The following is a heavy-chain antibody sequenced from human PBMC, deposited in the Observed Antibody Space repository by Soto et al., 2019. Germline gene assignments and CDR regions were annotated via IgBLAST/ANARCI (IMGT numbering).Heavy chain of an antibody. J-gene: IGHJ4*02. CDR2: IWYDGSNK. CDR1: GFTFSSYA. V-gene: IGHV3-30*04. D-gene: IGHD5-18*01. CDR3: VREGLNTYVHDY. Sequence: GGSLRLSCAASGFTFSSYAMHWVRQAPGKGLEWVAAIWYDGSNKYYADSVKGRSTISRDNSKNTMYLQMNSLRAEDTALYYCVREGLNTYVHDYWGQGTLVTSPQ.